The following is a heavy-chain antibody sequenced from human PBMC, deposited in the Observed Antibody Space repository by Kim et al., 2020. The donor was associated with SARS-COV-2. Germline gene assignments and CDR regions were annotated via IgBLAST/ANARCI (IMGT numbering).Heavy chain of an antibody. V-gene: IGHV1-69*01. D-gene: IGHD3-10*01. J-gene: IGHJ4*02. CDR2: A. CDR3: ASDGSGSYYGV. Sequence: AHYDQKFQGRVTSTADESTSTAYMELSSLRSEDTAVYYCASDGSGSYYGVWGQGTLVTVSS.